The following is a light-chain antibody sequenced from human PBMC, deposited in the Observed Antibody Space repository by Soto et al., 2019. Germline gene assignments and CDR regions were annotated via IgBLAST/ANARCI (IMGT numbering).Light chain of an antibody. J-gene: IGLJ2*01. CDR2: ANI. CDR3: QSYDSSLSGFVV. CDR1: SSNIGAGYD. V-gene: IGLV1-40*01. Sequence: QSVLTQPPSVSGAPGQRVTISCTGSSSNIGAGYDVHWYQQLPGTAPKLLIYANINRPSGVPDRFSGSKSGTSASLAITGLQAEGEADYYCQSYDSSLSGFVVFGGGTKVTVL.